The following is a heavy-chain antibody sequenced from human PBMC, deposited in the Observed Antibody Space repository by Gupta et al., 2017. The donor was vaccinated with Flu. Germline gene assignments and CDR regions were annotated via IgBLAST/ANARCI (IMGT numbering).Heavy chain of an antibody. Sequence: EVQLVESGGGLVQPGGSLRLSCAASGFTFSSYSKNWVRQAPGKGLEWVSYISSSSSTIYYADSVKGRFTISRDNAKNSLYLQMNSLRDEDTAVYYCARDRRKYSSSFSGDYWGQGTLVTVSS. CDR1: GFTFSSYS. J-gene: IGHJ4*02. CDR2: ISSSSSTI. CDR3: ARDRRKYSSSFSGDY. V-gene: IGHV3-48*02. D-gene: IGHD6-13*01.